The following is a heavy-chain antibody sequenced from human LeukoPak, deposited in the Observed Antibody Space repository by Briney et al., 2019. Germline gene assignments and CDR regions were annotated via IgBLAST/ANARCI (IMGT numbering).Heavy chain of an antibody. Sequence: GGSLRLSCAASGFTFSTYAMHWVRQAPGKGLEWVAVISYDGSSKYYADSVKGRFTISRDNSKNTLYLQMNSLRAEDTAVYYCARDRGSPLRKPIPRDYYFDYWGQGTLVTVSS. CDR3: ARDRGSPLRKPIPRDYYFDY. J-gene: IGHJ4*02. CDR2: ISYDGSSK. CDR1: GFTFSTYA. D-gene: IGHD2-21*01. V-gene: IGHV3-30*04.